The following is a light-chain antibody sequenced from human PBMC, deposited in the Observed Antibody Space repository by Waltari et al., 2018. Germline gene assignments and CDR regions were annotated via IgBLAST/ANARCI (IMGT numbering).Light chain of an antibody. V-gene: IGLV1-51*01. CDR1: TPNIGENL. CDR2: CES. Sequence: QSVLTQPPPVSAAPGQHVTFPCSGTTPNIGENLLSGYQHLPAQDPRLLIFCESARPSGIPDRFYGSKSDTSASLGITGLQTGDEADYYCATWDRILSVEVIGGGTKLTVL. CDR3: ATWDRILSVEV. J-gene: IGLJ2*01.